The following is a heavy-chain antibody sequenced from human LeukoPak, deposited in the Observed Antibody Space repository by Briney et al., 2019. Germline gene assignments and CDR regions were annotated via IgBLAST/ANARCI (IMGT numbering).Heavy chain of an antibody. Sequence: PGGSLRLSCAASGFTFSSYGMHWVRQAPGKGLEWVAFIRYDGSNKYYADSVKGRFTISRDNSKNTLYLQMNSLRAEDTAVYYCARERRAEYYFDYWGQGTLVTVSS. CDR2: IRYDGSNK. CDR3: ARERRAEYYFDY. D-gene: IGHD1-26*01. V-gene: IGHV3-30*02. J-gene: IGHJ4*02. CDR1: GFTFSSYG.